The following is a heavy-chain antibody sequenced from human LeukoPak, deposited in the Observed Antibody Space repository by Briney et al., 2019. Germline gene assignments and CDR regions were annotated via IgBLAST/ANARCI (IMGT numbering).Heavy chain of an antibody. D-gene: IGHD3-22*01. Sequence: SVKVSCKASGGTFTSYAISWVRQAPGQGLEWMGGIIPIFGAANYAQKFQGRVTITADKSTSTSYMELSSLRSEDTAVYYCASRTYTYDSSGYYRRNYYFDYWGQGTLVTVSS. CDR2: IIPIFGAA. V-gene: IGHV1-69*06. J-gene: IGHJ4*02. CDR3: ASRTYTYDSSGYYRRNYYFDY. CDR1: GGTFTSYA.